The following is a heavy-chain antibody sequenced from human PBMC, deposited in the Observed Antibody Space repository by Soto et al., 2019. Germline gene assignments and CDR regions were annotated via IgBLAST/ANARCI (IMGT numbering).Heavy chain of an antibody. J-gene: IGHJ6*02. Sequence: EVQLVETGGGLIQPGGSLRLSCEVSGFSVSDSSMSWVRQAPGKGLEWVSVFYRGGSTDYADAVKGRGTVSRDTFKNTLFLQMDSLTVEDTAVYFCARDLFWNALLNTYYYGLDVWGQGTTVTVS. CDR1: GFSVSDSS. CDR2: FYRGGST. D-gene: IGHD1-1*01. CDR3: ARDLFWNALLNTYYYGLDV. V-gene: IGHV3-53*02.